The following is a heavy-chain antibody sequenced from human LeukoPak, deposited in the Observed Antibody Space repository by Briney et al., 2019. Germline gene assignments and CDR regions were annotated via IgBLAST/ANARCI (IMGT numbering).Heavy chain of an antibody. J-gene: IGHJ4*02. V-gene: IGHV3-30-3*02. CDR1: GFSFSSYA. Sequence: GGSLRLSCTASGFSFSSYAMHWVRQAPGKGLEWVAAIPNDGSKTYYADSVKGRFTISRDNSKNTLYLQMNSLRTEDTAVYYCANERGYNYGYSFDYWGQGTLVTVSS. D-gene: IGHD5-18*01. CDR3: ANERGYNYGYSFDY. CDR2: IPNDGSKT.